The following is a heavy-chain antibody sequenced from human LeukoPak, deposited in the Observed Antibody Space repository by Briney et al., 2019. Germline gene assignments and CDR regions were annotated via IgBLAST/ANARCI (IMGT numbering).Heavy chain of an antibody. D-gene: IGHD5/OR15-5a*01. CDR2: IYYSGST. V-gene: IGHV4-61*01. CDR1: DDSLSGVSYY. CDR3: ARQNNVYSILAFDY. Sequence: PSQTLSLTCSVSDDSLSGVSYYWHWVRQPPGKGLEWIGYIYYSGSTNYNPSLKSRVTISVDTSKNQFSLKLSSVTAADTAVYYCARQNNVYSILAFDYWGQGTLVTVSS. J-gene: IGHJ4*02.